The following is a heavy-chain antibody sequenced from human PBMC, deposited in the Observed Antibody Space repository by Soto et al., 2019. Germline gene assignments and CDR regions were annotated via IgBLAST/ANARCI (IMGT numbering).Heavy chain of an antibody. J-gene: IGHJ4*02. CDR2: VYDTGRT. CDR3: AMDFAYFDS. V-gene: IGHV4-61*01. CDR1: GGSFKSGSYS. D-gene: IGHD2-2*03. Sequence: QVQLQESGPGLVKPSETLSLTCTVSGGSFKSGSYSWSWIRQPPGKGLEWIGYVYDTGRTSYSPSLKIRVSISLGTSKNQFSLNLDSVTAAATAVYCCAMDFAYFDSWGQGTLVTVSA.